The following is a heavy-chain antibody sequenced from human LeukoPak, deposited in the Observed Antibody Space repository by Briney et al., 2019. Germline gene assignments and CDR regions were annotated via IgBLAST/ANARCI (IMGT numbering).Heavy chain of an antibody. CDR1: GGSISSYY. CDR3: ARETCSSTSCFFDY. CDR2: IYYSGGT. D-gene: IGHD2-2*01. J-gene: IGHJ4*02. Sequence: SETLSLTCTVSGGSISSYYWSWIRQPPGKGLEWIGYIYYSGGTNYNPSLKSRVTISVDTSKNQFSLKLSSVTAADTAVYYCARETCSSTSCFFDYWGQGTLVTVSS. V-gene: IGHV4-59*01.